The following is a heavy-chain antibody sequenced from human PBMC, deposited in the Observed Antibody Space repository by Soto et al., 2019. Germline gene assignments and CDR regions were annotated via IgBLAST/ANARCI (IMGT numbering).Heavy chain of an antibody. CDR1: GFTFNIDP. D-gene: IGHD7-27*01. J-gene: IGHJ4*02. Sequence: QVQLVESGGGVVQPGRSLRLSCAASGFTFNIDPMHWVRQAPGKGLEWVAVISYDGSNKYYADSVKGRFTIYRDNSKNTLYLQMNSLQPEDTAVDYCAINGFEWYVTGDCFDYWGQGTLVTVSS. V-gene: IGHV3-30-3*01. CDR3: AINGFEWYVTGDCFDY. CDR2: ISYDGSNK.